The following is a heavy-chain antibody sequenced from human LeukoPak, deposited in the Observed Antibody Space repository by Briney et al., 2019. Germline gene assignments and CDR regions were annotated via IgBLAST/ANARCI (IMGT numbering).Heavy chain of an antibody. CDR3: ARAGELELDFDWSLDY. D-gene: IGHD3-9*01. Sequence: PGGSLRLSCAASGFTFSSYTMNWVRQAPGKGLGWVSSIGSSSSFMYSADSVKGRFTISRENAKNSLYLQMNSLRVEDTAVYYCARAGELELDFDWSLDYWGQGTLVTVSS. CDR2: IGSSSSFM. J-gene: IGHJ4*02. CDR1: GFTFSSYT. V-gene: IGHV3-21*04.